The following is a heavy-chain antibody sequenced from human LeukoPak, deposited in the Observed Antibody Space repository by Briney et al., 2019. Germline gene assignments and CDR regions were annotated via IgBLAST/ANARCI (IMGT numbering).Heavy chain of an antibody. Sequence: GGSLRLSCATSGFTFSTYDMHWVRQAPGKGLEWVAHIRYDGLKKRYADSVRGRVTVPRDNSKNTLYLQMNSLRAEDTAVYYCAKDRETFSSYGYFDYWGQGTLVPVSS. D-gene: IGHD2-21*01. CDR2: IRYDGLKK. CDR1: GFTFSTYD. V-gene: IGHV3-30*02. J-gene: IGHJ4*02. CDR3: AKDRETFSSYGYFDY.